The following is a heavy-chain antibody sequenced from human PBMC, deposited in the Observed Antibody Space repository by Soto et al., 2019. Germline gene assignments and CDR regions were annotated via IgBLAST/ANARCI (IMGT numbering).Heavy chain of an antibody. Sequence: LSLTCTVIGGSIRSPNFSWSWIRQHPGKGPEWIGNIYYNGTTTYSPSLESRLTISLDPSKNQFSLKTEDTAVYYCSRQDCSGDACLHPNWGQGTLVTVSS. CDR1: GGSIRSPNFS. J-gene: IGHJ4*02. CDR3: CSGDACLHPN. D-gene: IGHD2-15*01. CDR2: IYYNGTT. V-gene: IGHV4-31*06.